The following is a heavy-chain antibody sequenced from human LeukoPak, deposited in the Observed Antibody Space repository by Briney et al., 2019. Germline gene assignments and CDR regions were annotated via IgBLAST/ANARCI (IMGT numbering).Heavy chain of an antibody. V-gene: IGHV4-4*07. CDR2: IYTSGST. D-gene: IGHD5-12*01. J-gene: IGHJ4*02. CDR1: GGSISSYF. Sequence: NPSETLSLTCTVSGGSISSYFWSWIRQPAGKGLEWIGRIYTSGSTHYNPSLKSRVTMSVDTSKNQFSLKLSSVAAADTAVYYCARVLRTATINTYYYFDYWGQGTLVTVSS. CDR3: ARVLRTATINTYYYFDY.